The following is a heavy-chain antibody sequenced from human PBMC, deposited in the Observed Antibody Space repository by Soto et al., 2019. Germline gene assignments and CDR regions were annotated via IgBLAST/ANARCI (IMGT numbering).Heavy chain of an antibody. CDR3: TTDVKGVVAHASWWWGGFNI. Sequence: GGSLRLSCAAPGFSFRNVWLSWVRQAPGKGLEWVGRIKNEVAGGTTDYAAPVKGRFTISRDNSKNTMYLEMNSLKNEDTAVYYCTTDVKGVVAHASWWWGGFNIWGQGPVVTVSS. CDR2: IKNEVAGGTT. CDR1: GFSFRNVW. V-gene: IGHV3-15*01. D-gene: IGHD2-21*01. J-gene: IGHJ3*02.